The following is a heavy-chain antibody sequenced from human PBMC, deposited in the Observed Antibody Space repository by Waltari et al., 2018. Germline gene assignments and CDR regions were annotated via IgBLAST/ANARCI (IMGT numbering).Heavy chain of an antibody. J-gene: IGHJ4*02. D-gene: IGHD6-19*01. V-gene: IGHV3-30*18. Sequence: QVQLVESGAGVVQPGRSLRLSCAASGFTFSSYGLHWVRPAAGKGLEWVAVISYDGSNKYYADSVKGRFTISRDNSKNTLYLQMNSLRAEDTAVYYCAKDDHSSGYNYWGQGTLVTVSS. CDR3: AKDDHSSGYNY. CDR1: GFTFSSYG. CDR2: ISYDGSNK.